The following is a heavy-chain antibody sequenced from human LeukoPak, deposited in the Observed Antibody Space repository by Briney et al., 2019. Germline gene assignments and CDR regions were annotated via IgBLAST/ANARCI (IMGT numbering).Heavy chain of an antibody. V-gene: IGHV4/OR15-8*01. Sequence: SETLPLTCDVSGGSIDSTNWWNWVRQPPGKGLEWIGEIHHDGRINYNPSLKSRVTLSADKSKNQFSLRLNSVTAADTAMYYCARSHDHLWGNYPDYWGQGTLVTVSS. CDR2: IHHDGRI. CDR1: GGSIDSTNW. CDR3: ARSHDHLWGNYPDY. J-gene: IGHJ4*02. D-gene: IGHD3-16*02.